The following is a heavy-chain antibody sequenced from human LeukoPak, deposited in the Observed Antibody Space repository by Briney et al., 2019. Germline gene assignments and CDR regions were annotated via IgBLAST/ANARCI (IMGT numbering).Heavy chain of an antibody. Sequence: TGGSLRLSCAASGFTFSRYWMSWVRQAPGKGLEWIGEINHSGSTNYNPSLKSRVTISVDTSKNQFSLKPSSVTAADTAVYYCASLRYFDWLFYDYWGQGTLVTVSS. CDR2: INHSGST. V-gene: IGHV4-34*01. J-gene: IGHJ4*02. CDR3: ASLRYFDWLFYDY. CDR1: GFTFSRYW. D-gene: IGHD3-9*01.